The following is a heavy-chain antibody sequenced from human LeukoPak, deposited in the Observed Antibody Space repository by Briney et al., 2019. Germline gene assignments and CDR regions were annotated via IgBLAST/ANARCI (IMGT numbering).Heavy chain of an antibody. CDR1: GYSISSGYY. V-gene: IGHV4-38-2*01. D-gene: IGHD3-22*01. J-gene: IGHJ4*02. Sequence: SETLSLTCAVSGYSISSGYYWGWIRQPPGKGLEWIGSIYHSGSTYYNPSLKGRATISVDTSKNQFSLKLSSVTAADTAVYYCARVRHYYDSSDDYWGQGTLVTASS. CDR2: IYHSGST. CDR3: ARVRHYYDSSDDY.